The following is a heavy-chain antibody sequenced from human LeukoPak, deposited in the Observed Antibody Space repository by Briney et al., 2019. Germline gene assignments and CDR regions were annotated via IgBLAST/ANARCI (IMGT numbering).Heavy chain of an antibody. V-gene: IGHV3-20*04. D-gene: IGHD2-2*01. CDR3: ARACSSTSCYGDFFDY. CDR1: GFTFDDYG. Sequence: PGGSLRLSCAASGFTFDDYGMSWVRQAPGKGLEWISGVNWNGGSTGYADSVKGRFTISRDNAKNSLYLQMNSLRAEDTAVYYCARACSSTSCYGDFFDYWGQGTLVTVSS. J-gene: IGHJ4*02. CDR2: VNWNGGST.